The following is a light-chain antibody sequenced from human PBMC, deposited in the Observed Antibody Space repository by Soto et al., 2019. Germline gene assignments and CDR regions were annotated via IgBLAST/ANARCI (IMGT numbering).Light chain of an antibody. Sequence: DIQMTQSHATLSASFLDSVTITCRASQSISHWLAWYQQKPGKAPKFLIYDASSLESGVPSRFSGSGSGTEFTLTISSLQPDDFATYYCQQYDSVLGTFGPGTKVDIK. CDR2: DAS. CDR3: QQYDSVLGT. CDR1: QSISHW. J-gene: IGKJ1*01. V-gene: IGKV1-5*01.